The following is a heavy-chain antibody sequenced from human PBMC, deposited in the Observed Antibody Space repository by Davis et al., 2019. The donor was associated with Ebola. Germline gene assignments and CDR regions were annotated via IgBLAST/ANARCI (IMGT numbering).Heavy chain of an antibody. CDR1: GYTFTSYA. D-gene: IGHD5-18*01. CDR3: ARDLYSYGSPYYYYGMDV. V-gene: IGHV7-4-1*02. Sequence: ASVTVSCKASGYTFTSYAMNWVRQAPGQGLEWMGWINTNTGNPTYAQGFTGRFVFSLDTSVSTAYLQISSLKAEDTAEYYCARDLYSYGSPYYYYGMDVWGQGTTVTVSS. J-gene: IGHJ6*02. CDR2: INTNTGNP.